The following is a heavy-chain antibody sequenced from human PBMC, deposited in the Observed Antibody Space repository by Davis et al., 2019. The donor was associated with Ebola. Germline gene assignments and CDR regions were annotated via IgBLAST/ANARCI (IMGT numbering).Heavy chain of an antibody. D-gene: IGHD5-24*01. Sequence: PSETLSLTCTVSGGSISSYYWSWIRQPPGKGLEWIGYIYYSGSTNYNPSLKSRVTISVDTSKTQFSLKLSSVTAADTAVYYCARGIDGYPGDDAFDIWGQGTMVTVSS. CDR3: ARGIDGYPGDDAFDI. J-gene: IGHJ3*02. V-gene: IGHV4-59*01. CDR2: IYYSGST. CDR1: GGSISSYY.